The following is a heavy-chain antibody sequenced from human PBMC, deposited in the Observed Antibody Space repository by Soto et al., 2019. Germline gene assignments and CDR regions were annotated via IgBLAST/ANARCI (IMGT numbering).Heavy chain of an antibody. CDR1: GGSFSGYY. Sequence: SETLSLTCAVYGGSFSGYYWSWIRQPPGKGLEWIGEINHSGSTNYNPSLKSRVTISVDTSKNQFSPKLSSVTAADTAVYYCARGPLLGAYYYYYYGMDVWGQGTTVTVSS. CDR3: ARGPLLGAYYYYYYGMDV. V-gene: IGHV4-34*01. J-gene: IGHJ6*02. CDR2: INHSGST. D-gene: IGHD2-15*01.